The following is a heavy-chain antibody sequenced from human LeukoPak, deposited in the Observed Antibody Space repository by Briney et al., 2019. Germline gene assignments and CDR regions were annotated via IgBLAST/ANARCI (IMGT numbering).Heavy chain of an antibody. V-gene: IGHV1-2*02. J-gene: IGHJ4*02. CDR2: INPNSGGT. CDR1: GYTFTGYY. CDR3: ARDLGGGDYYDSSGYYLLY. Sequence: ASVKVSCKASGYTFTGYYMHWVRQAPGQGLEWMGWINPNSGGTNYAQKFQGRVTMTRDTSISTAYMELSRLRSDDTAVYYCARDLGGGDYYDSSGYYLLYWGQGTLVTVSS. D-gene: IGHD3-22*01.